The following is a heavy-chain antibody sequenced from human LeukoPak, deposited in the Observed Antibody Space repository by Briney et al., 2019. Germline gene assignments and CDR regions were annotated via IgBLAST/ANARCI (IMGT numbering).Heavy chain of an antibody. CDR1: GFTFSSYW. J-gene: IGHJ4*02. CDR2: IKQDGSEK. Sequence: SGGSLRLSCAASGFTFSSYWVSWVRQAPGKGLEWVANIKQDGSEKYYVDSVKGRFTISRDNAKNSLYLQMNSLRAEDTAVYYCARDDITMIVVAFDYWGQGTLVTVSS. V-gene: IGHV3-7*01. CDR3: ARDDITMIVVAFDY. D-gene: IGHD3-22*01.